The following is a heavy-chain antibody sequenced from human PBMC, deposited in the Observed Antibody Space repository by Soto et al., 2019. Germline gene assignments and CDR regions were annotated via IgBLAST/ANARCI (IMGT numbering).Heavy chain of an antibody. J-gene: IGHJ4*02. CDR1: GFTVSSNY. Sequence: PGGSLRLSCAASGFTVSSNYMNWVRQAPGKGLEWVSIIYSDGTTSYADSVKGRFTISRDNFKNTLHLQMNSLRAEDTAVYFCAKEMYPRTVLDSSSPWGDYWGQGTLVTVSS. D-gene: IGHD6-6*01. V-gene: IGHV3-53*01. CDR2: IYSDGTT. CDR3: AKEMYPRTVLDSSSPWGDY.